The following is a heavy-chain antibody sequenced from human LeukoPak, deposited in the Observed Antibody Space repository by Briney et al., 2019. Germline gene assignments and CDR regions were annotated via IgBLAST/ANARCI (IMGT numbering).Heavy chain of an antibody. V-gene: IGHV3-21*04. Sequence: GGSLRLSCAASGFIFSNYAMKWVRQAPGKGLEWVSCISSSSSSIHYSDSVKGRFTISRDNAKNSLYLQMNSLRAEDTAVYYCAKLRGRAVAGTDWFDPWGQGTLVTVSS. J-gene: IGHJ5*02. CDR1: GFIFSNYA. CDR2: ISSSSSSI. CDR3: AKLRGRAVAGTDWFDP. D-gene: IGHD6-19*01.